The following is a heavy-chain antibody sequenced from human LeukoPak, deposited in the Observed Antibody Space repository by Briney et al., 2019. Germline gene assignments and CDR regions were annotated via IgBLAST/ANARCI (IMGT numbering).Heavy chain of an antibody. V-gene: IGHV1-18*01. D-gene: IGHD6-19*01. J-gene: IGHJ4*02. CDR2: ISAYNGST. CDR3: ARVGGAVAGGGDY. CDR1: GYTFTNYG. Sequence: ASVKVSCKASGYTFTNYGISWVRQAPGQGLEWMGWISAYNGSTNYAQKLQGRVTMTTDTSTSTADMELRSLRSDDTAVYYCARVGGAVAGGGDYWGQGTLVTVSS.